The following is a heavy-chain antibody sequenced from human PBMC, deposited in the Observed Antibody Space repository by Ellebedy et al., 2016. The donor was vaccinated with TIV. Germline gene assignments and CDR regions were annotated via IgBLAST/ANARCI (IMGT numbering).Heavy chain of an antibody. V-gene: IGHV3-21*01. J-gene: IGHJ2*01. D-gene: IGHD2-2*01. CDR2: ISSTSSYI. Sequence: GESLKISCAASGFSFSSYAMNWVRQAPGKGLEWVSSISSTSSYIYYADSVKGRFTISRDNAKNSLYLEMNSLRVEDTAVYYCARDEASCYMTPCWYFDLWGRGTLVTVSS. CDR3: ARDEASCYMTPCWYFDL. CDR1: GFSFSSYA.